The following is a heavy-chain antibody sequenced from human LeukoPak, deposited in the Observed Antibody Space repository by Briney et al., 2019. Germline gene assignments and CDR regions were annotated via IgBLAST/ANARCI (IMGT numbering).Heavy chain of an antibody. Sequence: ASVKVSCKASGYTFTRYYIHWVRQAPGQGLEWMGIINPSGGSTSYAQTFQGRVTMTADTSTSTAYMELRSLGSDDTAVYYGARDGRYDSRGYYNQLDYWGQGTLVTVSS. D-gene: IGHD3-22*01. CDR2: INPSGGST. J-gene: IGHJ4*02. CDR1: GYTFTRYY. V-gene: IGHV1-46*01. CDR3: ARDGRYDSRGYYNQLDY.